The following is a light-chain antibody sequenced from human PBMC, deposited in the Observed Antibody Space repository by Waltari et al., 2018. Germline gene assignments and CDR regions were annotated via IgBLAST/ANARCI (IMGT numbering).Light chain of an antibody. Sequence: QSVLTQPPSVSGAPGQRVPISCTGSSSNIRPGFAVHWYQPLPGAAPKPLIYANNHRPSGVPARFSGSKSDTSASLAITGLQAEDEADYYCQSYDSSLTDFVFGSGTRVSV. CDR2: ANN. J-gene: IGLJ1*01. CDR1: SSNIRPGFA. V-gene: IGLV1-40*01. CDR3: QSYDSSLTDFV.